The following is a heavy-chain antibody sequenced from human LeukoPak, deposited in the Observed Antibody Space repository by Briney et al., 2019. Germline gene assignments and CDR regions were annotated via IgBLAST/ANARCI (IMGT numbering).Heavy chain of an antibody. D-gene: IGHD3-9*01. CDR3: AKDSFVRDIYRFFDWSFDG. J-gene: IGHJ4*02. Sequence: GSSLRLSCAASGFSFSSYGMHWVRQAPGKGLEWVAVISYDGSKIYYSDSVKGRFTISRDNSRNTVHLQMNSLRAEDTAVYYCAKDSFVRDIYRFFDWSFDGWGQGTLVTVSS. V-gene: IGHV3-30*18. CDR1: GFSFSSYG. CDR2: ISYDGSKI.